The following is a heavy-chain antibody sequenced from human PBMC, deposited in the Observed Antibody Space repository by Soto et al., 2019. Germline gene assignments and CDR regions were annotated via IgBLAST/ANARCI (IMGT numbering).Heavy chain of an antibody. CDR2: INHSGST. CDR1: GGSFSGYY. CDR3: ARGCTWYFDL. J-gene: IGHJ2*01. Sequence: QVQLQQWGAGLLKPSETLSLTCAVYGGSFSGYYWSWIRQPPGKGLEWIGEINHSGSTNYNPSLNSRVTISVDTSKNQFSLKLSSVTAADTAVYYCARGCTWYFDLWGRGTLVTVSS. V-gene: IGHV4-34*01.